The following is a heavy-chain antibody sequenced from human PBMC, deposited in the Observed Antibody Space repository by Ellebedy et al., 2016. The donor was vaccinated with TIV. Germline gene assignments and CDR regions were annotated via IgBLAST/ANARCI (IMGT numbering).Heavy chain of an antibody. CDR2: ISAYTGET. D-gene: IGHD4/OR15-4a*01. CDR1: GYTFNSYS. J-gene: IGHJ6*02. Sequence: ASVKVSCKASGYTFNSYSISWVRQAPGQGPEWMGWISAYTGETRYSQKYQGRVTLTTDTSTTTAYMELGSLRSDDTAVYYCARVLRATSGMDVWGQGTTVTVS. CDR3: ARVLRATSGMDV. V-gene: IGHV1-18*01.